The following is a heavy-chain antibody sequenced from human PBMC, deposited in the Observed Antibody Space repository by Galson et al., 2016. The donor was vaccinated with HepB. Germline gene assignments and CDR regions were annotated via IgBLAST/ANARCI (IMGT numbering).Heavy chain of an antibody. CDR3: SHSRRVALGRGANGDYIMDV. CDR2: IYWDDDK. D-gene: IGHD3-10*01. CDR1: GFSLSNYGVG. J-gene: IGHJ6*02. Sequence: PALVKPTQTLTLTCTFSGFSLSNYGVGVGWVRQPPGKAPEWLAFIYWDDDKGYSPSLETRLSISKDTSKNQVVLTVTNMDHVDTGTYYCSHSRRVALGRGANGDYIMDVWGQGTVVSVSS. V-gene: IGHV2-5*02.